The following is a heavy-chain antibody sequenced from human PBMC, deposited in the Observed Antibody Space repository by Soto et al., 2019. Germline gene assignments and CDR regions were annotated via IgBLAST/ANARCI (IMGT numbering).Heavy chain of an antibody. D-gene: IGHD2-8*01. CDR3: AKEEYNGYGPPFGDDY. CDR1: GFTFSGYA. J-gene: IGHJ4*02. CDR2: IYGSGRST. V-gene: IGHV3-23*05. Sequence: EVQLLQSGGGLVQSGGSLRLSCVASGFTFSGYAMSWVRQSPGKGLEWVSAIYGSGRSTYYAHSVKGRFTISSDNSQNPPFLQMNSLRGEDTATYFCAKEEYNGYGPPFGDDYWGQGALVTVS.